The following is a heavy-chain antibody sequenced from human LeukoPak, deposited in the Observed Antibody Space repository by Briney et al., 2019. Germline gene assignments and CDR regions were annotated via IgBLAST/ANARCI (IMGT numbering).Heavy chain of an antibody. Sequence: PSETLSLACTVSGGSISGYYYNWIRQPPGKGLEWIGYIYYSGSTNYNPSLKSRVTISLDTSKNQFSLKLSSVTTADTAVYYCARSVVTLYWYFALWGRGTLVTVSS. CDR1: GGSISGYY. CDR3: ARSVVTLYWYFAL. J-gene: IGHJ2*01. CDR2: IYYSGST. V-gene: IGHV4-59*01. D-gene: IGHD4-23*01.